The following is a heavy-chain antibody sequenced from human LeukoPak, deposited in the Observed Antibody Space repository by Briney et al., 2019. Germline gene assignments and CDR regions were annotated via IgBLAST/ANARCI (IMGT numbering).Heavy chain of an antibody. J-gene: IGHJ2*01. Sequence: GGSLRLSCVASGSTFSSYSMNWVRQAPGKGLEWVSSISSSSSYIYYADSVKGRFTISRDNSKNTLYLQMNSLRAEDTAVYYCARDSTGYWYFDLWGRGTLVSVSS. CDR1: GSTFSSYS. D-gene: IGHD3-3*02. CDR2: ISSSSSYI. CDR3: ARDSTGYWYFDL. V-gene: IGHV3-21*04.